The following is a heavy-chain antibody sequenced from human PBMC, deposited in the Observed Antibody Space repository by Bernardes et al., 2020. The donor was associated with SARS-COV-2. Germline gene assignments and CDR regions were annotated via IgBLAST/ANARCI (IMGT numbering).Heavy chain of an antibody. V-gene: IGHV3-30*18. CDR3: AKDQGYWGKFGL. CDR1: GFTFTVNG. J-gene: IGHJ2*01. CDR2: LSQDATHK. D-gene: IGHD7-27*01. Sequence: SLTLYCSASGFTFTVNGMHWFRQAPGKGLEWVAFLSQDATHKIYADSVKGRFTISRDISKTTLYLQMNGLRPEDTAIYFCAKDQGYWGKFGLWGRGTLVTVSS.